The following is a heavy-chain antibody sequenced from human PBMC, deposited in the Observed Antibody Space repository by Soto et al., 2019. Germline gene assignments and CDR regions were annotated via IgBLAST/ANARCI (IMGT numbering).Heavy chain of an antibody. V-gene: IGHV5-51*01. CDR3: ARHSPYSSSSDYYYGLDV. D-gene: IGHD6-19*01. CDR1: GYSFTSYW. CDR2: IYPGDSDT. Sequence: LKISCKTSGYSFTSYWIGWVRQMPGKGLERMGIIYPGDSDTRYRQSFKDQVTISDDKYISTAYLQWSSLKAADTATYYCARHSPYSSSSDYYYGLDVWGQGTTVTVSS. J-gene: IGHJ6*02.